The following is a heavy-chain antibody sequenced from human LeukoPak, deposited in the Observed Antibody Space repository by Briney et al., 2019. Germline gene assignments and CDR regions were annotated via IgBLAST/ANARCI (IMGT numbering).Heavy chain of an antibody. CDR3: AKGKGSSGFTYYFDY. V-gene: IGHV3-23*01. D-gene: IGHD3-22*01. CDR2: ISGSGGST. J-gene: IGHJ4*02. CDR1: GFTFSSYA. Sequence: GGSLRLSCAASGFTFSSYAMSWVRQAPGKGLEWVSAISGSGGSTYYADSVKGRFTISRDNSKNTLYLQMNSLRAEDTAVYYCAKGKGSSGFTYYFDYWGQGTLVTVSS.